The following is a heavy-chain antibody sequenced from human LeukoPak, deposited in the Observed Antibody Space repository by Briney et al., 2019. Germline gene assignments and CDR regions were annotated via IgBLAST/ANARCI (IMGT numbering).Heavy chain of an antibody. CDR2: INPNSGGT. CDR1: GYTFTGYY. Sequence: ASVTVSCKASGYTFTGYYMHWVRQAPGQGLEWMGWINPNSGGTNYAQKFQGRVTMTRDTSISTAYMELSRLRSDDTAVYYCASAIVVVVAATPGAFDIWGQGTMVTVSS. CDR3: ASAIVVVVAATPGAFDI. D-gene: IGHD2-15*01. V-gene: IGHV1-2*02. J-gene: IGHJ3*02.